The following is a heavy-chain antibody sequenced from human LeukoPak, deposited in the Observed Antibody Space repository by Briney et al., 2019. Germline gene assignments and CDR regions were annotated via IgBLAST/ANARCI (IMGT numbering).Heavy chain of an antibody. Sequence: ASVKVSCKASGYTFTSYDINWVRQAPGQGLEWMGWMNPNSGNTGYAQKFQGRVTMTRNTSISTAYMELSSLRSEDTAVYYCARVETYYYDSSGYLPVYYMDVWGKGTTVTISS. CDR3: ARVETYYYDSSGYLPVYYMDV. CDR2: MNPNSGNT. CDR1: GYTFTSYD. D-gene: IGHD3-22*01. J-gene: IGHJ6*03. V-gene: IGHV1-8*01.